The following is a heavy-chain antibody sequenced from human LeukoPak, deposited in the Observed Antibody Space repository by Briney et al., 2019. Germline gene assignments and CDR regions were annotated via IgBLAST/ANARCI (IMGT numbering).Heavy chain of an antibody. CDR3: ARDLGRTCGDYGTFDY. V-gene: IGHV4-34*01. D-gene: IGHD4-17*01. Sequence: SETLSLTCAVYGGSFSGYYWSWIRQPPGKGLEWIGEINHSGSTNYNPSLKSRVTISVDTSKNQFSLKLSSVTAADTAVYYCARDLGRTCGDYGTFDYWGQGTLVTVSS. CDR1: GGSFSGYY. J-gene: IGHJ4*02. CDR2: INHSGST.